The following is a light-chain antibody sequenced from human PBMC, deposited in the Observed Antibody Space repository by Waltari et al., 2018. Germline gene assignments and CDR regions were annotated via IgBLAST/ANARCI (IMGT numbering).Light chain of an antibody. Sequence: QSALTQPASVSGSPGQSITISCTGTTSGVWTYNLVSWYQQHPGKAPKRIIFEGTKRPSGVSNRFFASKAGNTASLTISGLQADDEADYHCCSYVSNTYVFGTGTKVTVL. CDR1: TSGVWTYNL. CDR3: CSYVSNTYV. J-gene: IGLJ1*01. CDR2: EGT. V-gene: IGLV2-23*01.